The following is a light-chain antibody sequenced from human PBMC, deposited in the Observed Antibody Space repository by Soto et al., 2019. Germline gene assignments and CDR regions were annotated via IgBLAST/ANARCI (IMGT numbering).Light chain of an antibody. CDR2: DAS. Sequence: EIVLAQSPATLSLSPGERATLSCRASQSVSNRLAWYQQRPGQAPRLLIYDASNRATGIPARISGSGSGTDFTLTISSLESEDFAIYYCQQRSNWPLTFGGGTKVEIK. CDR3: QQRSNWPLT. CDR1: QSVSNR. V-gene: IGKV3-11*01. J-gene: IGKJ4*01.